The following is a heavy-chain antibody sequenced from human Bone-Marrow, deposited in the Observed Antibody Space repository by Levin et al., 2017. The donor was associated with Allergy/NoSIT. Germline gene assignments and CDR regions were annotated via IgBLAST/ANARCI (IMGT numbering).Heavy chain of an antibody. CDR1: GFTFSTYT. Sequence: PGGSLRLSCAASGFTFSTYTMNWVRQAPGKGLEWVSSISAVSSYIYYADSVKGRFTISRDNAKNSLYLQMDRLRAEDTAVYYCAKNAHTSMVSNWFDPWGQGTLVTVSP. V-gene: IGHV3-21*01. D-gene: IGHD2-2*01. CDR3: AKNAHTSMVSNWFDP. J-gene: IGHJ5*02. CDR2: ISAVSSYI.